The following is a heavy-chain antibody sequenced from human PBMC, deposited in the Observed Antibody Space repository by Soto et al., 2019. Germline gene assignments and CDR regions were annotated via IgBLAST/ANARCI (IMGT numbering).Heavy chain of an antibody. D-gene: IGHD1-26*01. Sequence: EDQLVESGGGLIQPGGSLRLSCAGSGFTLSTYEMNWVRQAPGKGLEWVSYISTGGSSIYYADSVKGRFTIARDNGKNSVYLQMSSLRAEDTATYYCARERGGLSGADVWGQGTTVTVSS. CDR3: ARERGGLSGADV. CDR2: ISTGGSSI. V-gene: IGHV3-48*03. CDR1: GFTLSTYE. J-gene: IGHJ6*02.